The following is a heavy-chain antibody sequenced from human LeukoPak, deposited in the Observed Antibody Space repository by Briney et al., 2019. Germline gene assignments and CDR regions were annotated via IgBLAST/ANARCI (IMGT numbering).Heavy chain of an antibody. CDR2: ISSDGGST. V-gene: IGHV3-64D*06. CDR3: VKDRTTMTNKYYFDY. Sequence: GGSLRLSCSASGFTFSNSPMHRVRQAPGKGLKYVSAISSDGGSTYYADSVKGRFTISRDTSKNTLYLQMSSLRTEDTAVYYCVKDRTTMTNKYYFDYWGEGTLVTVSS. D-gene: IGHD4-17*01. CDR1: GFTFSNSP. J-gene: IGHJ4*02.